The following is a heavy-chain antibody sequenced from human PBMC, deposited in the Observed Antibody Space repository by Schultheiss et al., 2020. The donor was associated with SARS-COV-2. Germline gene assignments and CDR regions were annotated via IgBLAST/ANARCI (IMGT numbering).Heavy chain of an antibody. D-gene: IGHD6-19*01. CDR1: GGSISSGDYY. CDR3: ARHEQWLRYFHH. CDR2: IYYSGST. Sequence: SETLSLTCTVSGGSISSGDYYWSWIRQPPGKGLEWIGYIYYSGSTYYNPSLKSRVTISVDTSKNQFSLKLGSVAAADTAMYYCARHEQWLRYFHHWGQGTLVTVSS. J-gene: IGHJ1*01. V-gene: IGHV4-30-4*02.